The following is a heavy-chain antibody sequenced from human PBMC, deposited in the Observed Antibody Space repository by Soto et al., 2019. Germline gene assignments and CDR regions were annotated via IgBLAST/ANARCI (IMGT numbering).Heavy chain of an antibody. CDR1: GFTFSNYG. CDR2: ISNDGSKN. J-gene: IGHJ4*02. V-gene: IGHV3-30*18. Sequence: PGGSLRLSCAASGFTFSNYGMHWVRQAPGKGLEWVAFISNDGSKNYYADSVRGRFTISRDNSKNTLYLQMNSLRAEDTVVYYCAKDRKSGSGWYWDYWGQGTLVTVSS. D-gene: IGHD6-19*01. CDR3: AKDRKSGSGWYWDY.